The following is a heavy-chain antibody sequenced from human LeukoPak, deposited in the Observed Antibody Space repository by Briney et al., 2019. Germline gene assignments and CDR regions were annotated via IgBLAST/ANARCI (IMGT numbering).Heavy chain of an antibody. CDR1: GFTFSSYS. V-gene: IGHV3-21*01. Sequence: GGSLRLSCAASGFTFSSYSMNWVRQAPGKGLEWVSSISSSSSYIYYADSVKGRFTISRDNAKNSLYLHMISLRAEDTAVYYCAREGVAAAWDYWGQGTLVTVSS. J-gene: IGHJ4*02. D-gene: IGHD6-13*01. CDR2: ISSSSSYI. CDR3: AREGVAAAWDY.